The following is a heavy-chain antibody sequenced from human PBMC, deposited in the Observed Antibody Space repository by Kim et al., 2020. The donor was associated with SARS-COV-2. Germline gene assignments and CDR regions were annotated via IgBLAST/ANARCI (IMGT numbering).Heavy chain of an antibody. V-gene: IGHV3-21*01. CDR2: SSSYI. Sequence: SSSYIYYADSVKGRFTISRDNAKNSLYLQMNSLGAEDTAVYYCARDQAGYWGQGTLVTVSS. CDR3: ARDQAGY. D-gene: IGHD6-19*01. J-gene: IGHJ4*02.